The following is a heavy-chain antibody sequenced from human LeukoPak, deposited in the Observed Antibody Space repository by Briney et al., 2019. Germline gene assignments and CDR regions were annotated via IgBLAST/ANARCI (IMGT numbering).Heavy chain of an antibody. Sequence: PGGSLRLSCSVSGFTFSSYWMRWVRQAPGKGLEWVANIKQDGSEKYYVDSVKGRFTISRDNAKNSLFLQMNSLRAKDTAVYYCAREGYASGWYVFDCWGQGTLVTVSS. V-gene: IGHV3-7*01. D-gene: IGHD6-19*01. CDR2: IKQDGSEK. CDR1: GFTFSSYW. CDR3: AREGYASGWYVFDC. J-gene: IGHJ4*02.